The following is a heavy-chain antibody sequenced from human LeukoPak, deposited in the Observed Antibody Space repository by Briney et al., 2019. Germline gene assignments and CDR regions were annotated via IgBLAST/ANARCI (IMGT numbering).Heavy chain of an antibody. CDR2: INHSGST. V-gene: IGHV4-34*01. D-gene: IGHD3-10*01. CDR3: ARKAGTYYYGSGSYFNFDY. CDR1: GGSSSGYY. Sequence: PSETLFLTCAVYGGSSSGYYWSWIRQPPGKGLEWIGEINHSGSTNYNPSLKSRVTISVDTSKSQFSLKLSSVTAADTAVYYCARKAGTYYYGSGSYFNFDYWGQGTLVTVSS. J-gene: IGHJ4*02.